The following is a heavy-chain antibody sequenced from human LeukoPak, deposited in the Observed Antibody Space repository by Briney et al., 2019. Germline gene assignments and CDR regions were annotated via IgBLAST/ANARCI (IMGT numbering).Heavy chain of an antibody. V-gene: IGHV4-39*01. CDR3: ARSSRGRGYSYGYAY. CDR1: GGSISSSSYY. Sequence: SETLSLTCTVSGGSISSSSYYWGWLRQPPGKGLEWIGSIYYSGSTYYNPSLKSRVTISVDTSKNQFSLKLSSVTAADTAVYYCARSSRGRGYSYGYAYWGQGTLVTVSS. J-gene: IGHJ4*02. CDR2: IYYSGST. D-gene: IGHD5-18*01.